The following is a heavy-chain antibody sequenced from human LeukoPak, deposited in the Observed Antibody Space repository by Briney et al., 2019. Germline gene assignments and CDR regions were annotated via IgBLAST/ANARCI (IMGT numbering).Heavy chain of an antibody. CDR1: GGSISTYY. CDR3: AREYSSGWYGFFDD. V-gene: IGHV4-59*08. J-gene: IGHJ4*02. Sequence: SETLSLTCTVSGGSISTYYWSWIRQPPGKGLEWIEYIYYSGSTNYNPSLKSRVTISVDTSTNQFSLKLSSVTAADTAVYYCAREYSSGWYGFFDDWGQGTLVTVSS. D-gene: IGHD6-19*01. CDR2: IYYSGST.